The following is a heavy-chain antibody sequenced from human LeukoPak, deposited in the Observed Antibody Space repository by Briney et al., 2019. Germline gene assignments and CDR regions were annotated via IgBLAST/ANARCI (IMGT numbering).Heavy chain of an antibody. J-gene: IGHJ4*02. D-gene: IGHD3-22*01. Sequence: ASVKVSCKASGYTFTGYYMHWVRQAPGQGLEWMGWINPNSGGTNYAQKFQGRVTMTRDTSISTAYMELSRLRSDDTAVYYCARTTRAYYYDSSGYEMGSYWGQGTLVTVSS. V-gene: IGHV1-2*02. CDR3: ARTTRAYYYDSSGYEMGSY. CDR2: INPNSGGT. CDR1: GYTFTGYY.